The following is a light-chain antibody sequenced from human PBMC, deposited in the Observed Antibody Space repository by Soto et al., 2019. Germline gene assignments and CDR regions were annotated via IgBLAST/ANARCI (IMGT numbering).Light chain of an antibody. Sequence: DLVMTQSPLSLPVTPGEPASISCRSSQSLLHSNGYKYLDWYLQKPGQSPQLLIYMGSNRASGVPDRISGSGSGTDFTLKISRVEAEDAGVYYCMQVLQTPTTFGQGTKLEIK. V-gene: IGKV2-28*01. CDR3: MQVLQTPTT. J-gene: IGKJ2*01. CDR2: MGS. CDR1: QSLLHSNGYKY.